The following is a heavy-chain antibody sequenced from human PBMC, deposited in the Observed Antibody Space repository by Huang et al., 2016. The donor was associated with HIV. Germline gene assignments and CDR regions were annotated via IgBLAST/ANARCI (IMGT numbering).Heavy chain of an antibody. CDR1: GDSVSSNSAA. D-gene: IGHD6-13*01. CDR2: TYYRSKWYN. J-gene: IGHJ3*02. CDR3: ARGRAAGTSDAFDI. V-gene: IGHV6-1*01. Sequence: QVQLQQSGPGLVKPSQTVSLTCAISGDSVSSNSAAWYWSRQSPSRGLEWLGRTYYRSKWYNDYAVSMKGRITINPDTPRNQFSLQLNSVTPEDTAVYYCARGRAAGTSDAFDIWGQGTMVTVSS.